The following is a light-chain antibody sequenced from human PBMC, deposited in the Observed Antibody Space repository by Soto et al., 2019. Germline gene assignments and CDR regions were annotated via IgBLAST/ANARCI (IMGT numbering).Light chain of an antibody. V-gene: IGKV3-20*01. CDR1: QIIRNNY. CDR2: AAS. J-gene: IGKJ3*01. CDR3: QQYGTSPFT. Sequence: EIVLTQSPGTLSLSPGERVTLSCRASQIIRNNYLAWHQHIPGQAPRLLIYAASGRATGIPDRFSGSGSGTEFTLTISRLEPEDFAVYYCQQYGTSPFTFGPGTKVDIK.